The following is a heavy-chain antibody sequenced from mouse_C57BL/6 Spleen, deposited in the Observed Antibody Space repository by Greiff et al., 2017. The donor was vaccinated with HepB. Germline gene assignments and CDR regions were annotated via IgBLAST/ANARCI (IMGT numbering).Heavy chain of an antibody. Sequence: VQLVESGGGLVQPKGSLKLSCAASGFTFNTYAMHWVRQAPGKGLEWVARIRSKSSNYATYYADSVKDRFTISRDDSQSMLYLQMNNLKTEDTAMYYCVREPFITTPYYAMDYWGQGTSVTVSS. CDR2: IRSKSSNYAT. D-gene: IGHD1-1*01. CDR3: VREPFITTPYYAMDY. CDR1: GFTFNTYA. V-gene: IGHV10-3*01. J-gene: IGHJ4*01.